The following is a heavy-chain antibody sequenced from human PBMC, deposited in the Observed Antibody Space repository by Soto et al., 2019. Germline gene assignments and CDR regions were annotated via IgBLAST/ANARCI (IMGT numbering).Heavy chain of an antibody. D-gene: IGHD4-17*01. V-gene: IGHV4-4*07. J-gene: IGHJ4*02. CDR3: ARATRDYGDYGYFDS. Sequence: SETLSLTCTVSGGSISNYYWSWIRQPAGKGLEWIGRIYSSGSTNYNPSLKSRVTMSVDTSKNQFSLKLTSVTAADTAVYFCARATRDYGDYGYFDSWGQGTLVTVSS. CDR1: GGSISNYY. CDR2: IYSSGST.